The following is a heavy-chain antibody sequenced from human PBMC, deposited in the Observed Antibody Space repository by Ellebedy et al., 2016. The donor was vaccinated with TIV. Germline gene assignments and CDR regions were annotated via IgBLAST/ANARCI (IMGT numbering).Heavy chain of an antibody. V-gene: IGHV3-15*07. J-gene: IGHJ4*02. Sequence: PGGSLRLSCAASGFTFSNDWMNWVRQAPGKGLEWVGRIESKTDGGNIDYAAPVKGRFTSSRYDSKNTLYLQMNSLKTEDTARYYCTTAQYFDYRFFYPNHDCWGQGTLVTVSS. CDR3: TTAQYFDYRFFYPNHDC. CDR1: GFTFSNDW. D-gene: IGHD3-3*01. CDR2: IESKTDGGNI.